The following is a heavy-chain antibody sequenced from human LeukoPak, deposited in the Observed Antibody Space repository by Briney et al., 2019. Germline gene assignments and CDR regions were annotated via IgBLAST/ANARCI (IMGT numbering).Heavy chain of an antibody. J-gene: IGHJ4*02. D-gene: IGHD3-10*01. CDR3: SKGSF. CDR1: GFTFSTSA. CDR2: ISESGGST. Sequence: GGSLRLSCVVSGFTFSTSAMSWVRQAPGKGLEWVSGISESGGSTYYADSVKGRFTSSRDNSKNTLYLQMNNLRAEDTAAYYCSKGSFWGQGTLVTVSS. V-gene: IGHV3-23*01.